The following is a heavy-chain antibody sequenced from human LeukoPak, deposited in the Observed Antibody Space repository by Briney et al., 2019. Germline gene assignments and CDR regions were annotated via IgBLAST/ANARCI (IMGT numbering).Heavy chain of an antibody. Sequence: ASVKVSCKASGYTFTSYAMNWVRQAPGQGLEWMGWINTNTGNPTYAQGFTGRFVFSLDTSVSTAYLQISSLKAEDTAVYYCARHDPVMWFGELFNYYYGMDVWGQGTTVTVSS. CDR2: INTNTGNP. CDR1: GYTFTSYA. J-gene: IGHJ6*02. V-gene: IGHV7-4-1*02. CDR3: ARHDPVMWFGELFNYYYGMDV. D-gene: IGHD3-10*01.